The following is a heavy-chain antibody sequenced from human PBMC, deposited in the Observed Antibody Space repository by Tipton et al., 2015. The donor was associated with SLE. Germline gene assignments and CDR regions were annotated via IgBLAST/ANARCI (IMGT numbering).Heavy chain of an antibody. V-gene: IGHV1-69*09. CDR1: GGTFSSYA. Sequence: QLVQSGAEVKKPGSSVKVSCKASGGTFSSYAITWVRQAPGQGLEWMGGIIPILGIANYAQKFQGRVTITADKSTSTAYMELSSLRPEDTAVYYCARDAREGGGCPFDHWGQGTMVTVSS. J-gene: IGHJ3*01. CDR2: IIPILGIA. CDR3: ARDAREGGGCPFDH. D-gene: IGHD1-26*01.